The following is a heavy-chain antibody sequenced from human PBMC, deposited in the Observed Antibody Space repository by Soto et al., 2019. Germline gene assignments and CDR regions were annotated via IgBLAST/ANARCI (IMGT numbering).Heavy chain of an antibody. CDR3: AKCFLRGTWHPMDYYGMDV. CDR2: ISYDGSNK. V-gene: IGHV3-30*18. Sequence: PGGSLRLSCAASGFTFSSYGMHWVRQAPGKGLEWVAVISYDGSNKYYADSVKGRFTISRDNSKNTLYLQMNSLRAEDTAVYYCAKCFLRGTWHPMDYYGMDVWGQGTTVTVSS. CDR1: GFTFSSYG. J-gene: IGHJ6*02.